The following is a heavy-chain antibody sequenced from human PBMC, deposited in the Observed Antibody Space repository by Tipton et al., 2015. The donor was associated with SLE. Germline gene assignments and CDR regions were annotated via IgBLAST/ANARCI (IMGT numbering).Heavy chain of an antibody. CDR1: GFTVSSNY. D-gene: IGHD6-13*01. CDR3: AAASTRYYYVMAV. J-gene: IGHJ6*04. CDR2: IYSGGST. V-gene: IGHV3-53*04. Sequence: GSLRLSCAASGFTVSSNYMSWVRQAPGKGLEWVSVIYSGGSTYYADSVKGRFTISRHNSKNTLYLQMNSLRAEDTAVYYCAAASTRYYYVMAVLGKVTTVTVSS.